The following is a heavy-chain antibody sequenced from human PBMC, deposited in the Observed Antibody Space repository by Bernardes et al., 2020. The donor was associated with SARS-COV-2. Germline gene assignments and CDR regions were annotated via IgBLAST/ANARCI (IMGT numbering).Heavy chain of an antibody. Sequence: GESLKISCKGSGYSFTSYWIGWVRQMPGKGLEWMGIIYPGDSDTRYSPSFQGQVTISADKSISTAYVQWSSLKASDTAMYYCARQSITMVRGDHRPFDYWGQGTLVTVSS. J-gene: IGHJ4*02. CDR3: ARQSITMVRGDHRPFDY. V-gene: IGHV5-51*01. CDR2: IYPGDSDT. D-gene: IGHD3-10*01. CDR1: GYSFTSYW.